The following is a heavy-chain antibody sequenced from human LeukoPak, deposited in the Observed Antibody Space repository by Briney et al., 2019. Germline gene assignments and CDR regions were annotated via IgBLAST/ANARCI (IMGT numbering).Heavy chain of an antibody. Sequence: GGSLRLSCAASSFTFSNYGMYWVRQGPGKGLECVAVLGHDGKYIYYGDSVKGRFTISRDNSKNTLYLQMNSLRAEDTAVYFCARDRGSHYLDYWGQGTLVAVSS. D-gene: IGHD1-26*01. CDR1: SFTFSNYG. V-gene: IGHV3-33*01. CDR2: LGHDGKYI. CDR3: ARDRGSHYLDY. J-gene: IGHJ4*02.